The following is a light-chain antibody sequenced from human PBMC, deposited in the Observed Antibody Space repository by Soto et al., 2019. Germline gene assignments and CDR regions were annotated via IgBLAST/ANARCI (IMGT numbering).Light chain of an antibody. CDR2: EVS. J-gene: IGLJ3*02. Sequence: QSALTQPPSASRSPGQSVTISCTGTSSDVGGYNSVSWYQQHPGRAPKLLVYEVSKRPSGVPDRFSASKSDNTTSLTVSGLQAEDEDDYYCSSYAGSKNLVFGGGTKLTLL. V-gene: IGLV2-8*02. CDR1: SSDVGGYNS. CDR3: SSYAGSKNLV.